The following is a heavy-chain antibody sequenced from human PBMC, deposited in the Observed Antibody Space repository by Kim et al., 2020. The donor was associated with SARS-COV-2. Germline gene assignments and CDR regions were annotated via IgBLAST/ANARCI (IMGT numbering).Heavy chain of an antibody. D-gene: IGHD2-15*01. CDR3: ASDLGPLTPIIVSRWPFAV. CDR1: GYTLTRYA. CDR2: IDTNTGYP. V-gene: IGHV7-4-1*02. J-gene: IGHJ3*01. Sequence: ASVKVSCKASGYTLTRYAMNWVRQAPGQGLEWLGRIDTNTGYPTYAQAFRGRFVFSMDTSVSTTFLEISNLKSEDTGVYYCASDLGPLTPIIVSRWPFAVWSKVTMVTVSS.